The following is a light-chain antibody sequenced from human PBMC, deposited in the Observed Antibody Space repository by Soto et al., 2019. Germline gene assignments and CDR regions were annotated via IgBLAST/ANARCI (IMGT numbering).Light chain of an antibody. Sequence: EIVMTQSPATLSVSPGERATLSCRASQSVGSNLAWYQQKPGQAPRRLIYGASTRATGIPARLSGSGSGTEFTLAISSLQSEDVAIFFCQQYNNWPPDRTFGQGTKVEIK. J-gene: IGKJ1*01. CDR3: QQYNNWPPDRT. CDR2: GAS. V-gene: IGKV3-15*01. CDR1: QSVGSN.